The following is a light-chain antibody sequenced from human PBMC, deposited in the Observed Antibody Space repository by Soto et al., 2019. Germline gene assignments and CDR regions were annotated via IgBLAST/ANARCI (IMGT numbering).Light chain of an antibody. CDR3: PQYNNWPYT. V-gene: IGKV3-15*01. Sequence: EIVMTQSPATLSVSPGERVTLSCRASQPVSRNFAWYRQKPGQAPTLVIYGATTRATGIPARFSGSGSGTEVTLTISSLLSEDFAVYYCPQYNNWPYTFGQGTKLEIK. CDR2: GAT. CDR1: QPVSRN. J-gene: IGKJ2*01.